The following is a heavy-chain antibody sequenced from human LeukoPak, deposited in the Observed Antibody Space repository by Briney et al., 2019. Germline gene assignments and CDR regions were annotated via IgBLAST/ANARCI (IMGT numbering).Heavy chain of an antibody. Sequence: GRSLRLSCAASGFTFSRYGMHWVRQAPGKGPEWVAVISYGGSNKNYADSVKGRFTISRDNSKNTLYLQMNSLRPEDAAVYYCAKERATETRRLDYWGQGTLVTVSS. V-gene: IGHV3-30*18. J-gene: IGHJ4*02. CDR3: AKERATETRRLDY. CDR1: GFTFSRYG. CDR2: ISYGGSNK.